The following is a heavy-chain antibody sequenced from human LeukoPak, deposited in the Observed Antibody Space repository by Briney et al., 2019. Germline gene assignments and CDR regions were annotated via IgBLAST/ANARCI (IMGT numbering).Heavy chain of an antibody. CDR2: INPNSGGT. CDR1: GYTFTGYY. D-gene: IGHD5-18*01. V-gene: IGHV1-2*02. J-gene: IGHJ4*02. Sequence: ASVKVSCKASGYTFTGYYMHWVRQAPGQGLEWMGWINPNSGGTNYAQKFQGRVTMTRDTSISTAYMELSRLKSDDTAVYYCARDLRGYSYGHDYWGQGTLVTVSS. CDR3: ARDLRGYSYGHDY.